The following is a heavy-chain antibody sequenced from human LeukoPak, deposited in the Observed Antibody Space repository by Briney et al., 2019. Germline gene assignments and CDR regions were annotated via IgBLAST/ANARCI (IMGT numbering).Heavy chain of an antibody. D-gene: IGHD6-13*01. CDR3: EQAGY. CDR2: VTSSGDST. J-gene: IGHJ4*02. CDR1: GFTFSSYA. Sequence: GGSLRLSCEASGFTFSSYAVTWVRQAPGKGLEWVSFVTSSGDSTYYADSVKGRFTISRDNSKNTVNVQMNSLRAEDTAVYYCEQAGYWSQGALVTVSS. V-gene: IGHV3-23*01.